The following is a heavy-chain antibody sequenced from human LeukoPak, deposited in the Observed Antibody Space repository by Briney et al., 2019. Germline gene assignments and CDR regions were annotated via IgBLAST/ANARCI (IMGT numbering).Heavy chain of an antibody. CDR3: AKDPGVVVRNRYFQH. V-gene: IGHV3-23*01. CDR1: GFTFSSYA. J-gene: IGHJ1*01. CDR2: MSGSGGST. D-gene: IGHD3-22*01. Sequence: GGSLRLSCAASGFTFSSYAMSWVRQAAGKGLEWVSAMSGSGGSTDYADSVKGRFTISRGNSKNTLYLQMNSLRAEDTAVYYCAKDPGVVVRNRYFQHWGQGTLVTVSS.